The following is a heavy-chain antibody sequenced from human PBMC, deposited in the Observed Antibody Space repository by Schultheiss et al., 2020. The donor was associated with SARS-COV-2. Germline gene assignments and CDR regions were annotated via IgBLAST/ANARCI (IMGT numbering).Heavy chain of an antibody. CDR3: SRALVEVGGGMDV. CDR2: IYTSGST. CDR1: GGSISSYY. J-gene: IGHJ6*02. Sequence: SETLSLTCTVSGGSISSYYWSWIRQPAGKGLEWIGRIYTSGSTNYNPSLQSLVTMSIDTSNNQFSLTLTSVTAADTAVYYCSRALVEVGGGMDVWGQGTTVTVSS. V-gene: IGHV4-4*07. D-gene: IGHD3-16*01.